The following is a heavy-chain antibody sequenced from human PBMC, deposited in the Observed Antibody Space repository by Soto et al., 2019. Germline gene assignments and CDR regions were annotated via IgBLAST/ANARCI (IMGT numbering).Heavy chain of an antibody. J-gene: IGHJ4*02. CDR2: IYPGDSDT. V-gene: IGHV5-51*01. Sequence: PGESLKISCKGSGYTFTSQWIGWVRQMPGKGLECVGIIYPGDSDTRYSPSFLGQVTISADKSISTAYLQWSSLRSDDTAVYYCARAITMMFLAPAYWGQGALVTVSS. D-gene: IGHD3-22*01. CDR3: ARAITMMFLAPAY. CDR1: GYTFTSQW.